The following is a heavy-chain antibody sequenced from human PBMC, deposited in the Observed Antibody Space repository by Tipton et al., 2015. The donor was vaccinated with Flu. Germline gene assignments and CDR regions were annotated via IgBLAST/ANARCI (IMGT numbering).Heavy chain of an antibody. V-gene: IGHV4-59*01. CDR1: GGSISPYY. D-gene: IGHD1-26*01. CDR3: ARASAPVRGSYRGGGFDV. CDR2: VSDTGTT. J-gene: IGHJ3*01. Sequence: LRLSCTVSGGSISPYYWNWIRQPPGKGLEWIGYYVSDTGTTDYNPSLRSRVAISEDTSTNQFFLKLSSVTAADTAVYYCARASAPVRGSYRGGGFDVWGQGTVVTVSS.